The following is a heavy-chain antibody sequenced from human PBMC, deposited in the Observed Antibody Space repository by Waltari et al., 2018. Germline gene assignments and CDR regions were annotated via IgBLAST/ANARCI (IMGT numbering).Heavy chain of an antibody. CDR2: INHSGST. CDR1: GGSFSGYY. V-gene: IGHV4-34*01. CDR3: ARTLIVGATMNAFDI. Sequence: QVQLQQWGAGLLKPSETLSLTCAVYGGSFSGYYWSWIRQPPGKGLEWIGEINHSGSTNYNPSLKSRVTISVDTSKNQFSLKLSSVTAADTAVYYCARTLIVGATMNAFDIWGQGTMVTVSS. D-gene: IGHD1-26*01. J-gene: IGHJ3*02.